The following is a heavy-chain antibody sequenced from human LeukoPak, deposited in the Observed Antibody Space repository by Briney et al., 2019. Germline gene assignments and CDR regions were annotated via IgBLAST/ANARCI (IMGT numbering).Heavy chain of an antibody. CDR1: GYSISSGYY. D-gene: IGHD1-1*01. Sequence: SETLSLTCTVSGYSISSGYYWGWIRQPPGKGLEWIGSMYHSGSAYYYPSLKSRITISIDTSKNQFSLKLSSVTAADTAVYYCARDNWNSYYMDVWGKGTTVTVSS. CDR3: ARDNWNSYYMDV. V-gene: IGHV4-38-2*02. CDR2: MYHSGSA. J-gene: IGHJ6*03.